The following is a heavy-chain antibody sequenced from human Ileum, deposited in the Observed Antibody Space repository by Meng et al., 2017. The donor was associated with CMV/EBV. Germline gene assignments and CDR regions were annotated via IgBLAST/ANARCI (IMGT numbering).Heavy chain of an antibody. CDR3: AKIPGGSYGYGLFHL. V-gene: IGHV1-69*05. Sequence: SVKVSCKASGGTFSSYAISWVRQAPGQGLEWMGGIIPIFGTANYAQKFQGRVTITTDESTSTAYMELSSLTADDTALYYCAKIPGGSYGYGLFHLWGQGTLVTVSS. CDR2: IIPIFGTA. J-gene: IGHJ4*02. D-gene: IGHD3-16*01. CDR1: GGTFSSYA.